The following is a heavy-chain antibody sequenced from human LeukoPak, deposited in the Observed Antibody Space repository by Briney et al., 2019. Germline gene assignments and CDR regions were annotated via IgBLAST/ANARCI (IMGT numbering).Heavy chain of an antibody. CDR1: GFAFTSSA. CDR2: IVVGSGNT. Sequence: GTSVKASCKASGFAFTSSAMQWVRQARGQRLEWIGWIVVGSGNTNYAQKFQERVTITRDMSTSTAYMELSSLRSEDTAVYYCAALLGYYYDSSGLPIDPWGQGTLVTVSS. D-gene: IGHD3-22*01. J-gene: IGHJ5*02. CDR3: AALLGYYYDSSGLPIDP. V-gene: IGHV1-58*02.